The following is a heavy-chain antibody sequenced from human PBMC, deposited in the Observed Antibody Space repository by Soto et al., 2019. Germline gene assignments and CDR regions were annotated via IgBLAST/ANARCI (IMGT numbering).Heavy chain of an antibody. V-gene: IGHV3-48*02. CDR1: GFTFSSYS. CDR2: ISSSSSTI. Sequence: GGSLRLSCAASGFTFSSYSMNWVRQAPGKGLEWVSYISSSSSTIYYADSVKGRFTISRDNAKNSLYLQMNSLRDEDTAVYYCARDFTMVRGVIMRPLGYWGQGTLVTVSS. D-gene: IGHD3-10*01. J-gene: IGHJ4*02. CDR3: ARDFTMVRGVIMRPLGY.